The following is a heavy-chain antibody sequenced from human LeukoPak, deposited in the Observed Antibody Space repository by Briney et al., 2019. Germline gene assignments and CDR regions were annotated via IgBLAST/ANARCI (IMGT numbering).Heavy chain of an antibody. V-gene: IGHV3-30*02. CDR1: GFIFSISD. CDR3: SQGLLS. Sequence: PGGSLRLSCAASGFIFSISDMHRVRQAPGKGLQWVAFISYDGSKKHCADSVQGRCTISRDNSKNTLSLQLNSLRPDDTAVFYCSQGLLSWGQGTLLTVAA. CDR2: ISYDGSKK. J-gene: IGHJ5*02.